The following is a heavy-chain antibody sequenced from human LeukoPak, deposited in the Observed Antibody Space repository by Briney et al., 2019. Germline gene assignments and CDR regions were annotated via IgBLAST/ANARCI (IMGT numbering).Heavy chain of an antibody. J-gene: IGHJ6*03. CDR1: GGSISSYY. V-gene: IGHV4-4*07. CDR2: LYISGTA. D-gene: IGHD2-2*01. Sequence: PSETLSLTCTVSGGSISSYYWSWIRQPAGKGLEWIGRLYISGTAHYTPSLKNRVTMSVDTSKNQFSLTLPSVTAADTAVYFCAREGDIPGSHPSPYYYYMDVWGKGTAVTVSS. CDR3: AREGDIPGSHPSPYYYYMDV.